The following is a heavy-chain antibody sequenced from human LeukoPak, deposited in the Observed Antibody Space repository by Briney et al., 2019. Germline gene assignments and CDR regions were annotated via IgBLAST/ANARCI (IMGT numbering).Heavy chain of an antibody. CDR2: IYHSGST. D-gene: IGHD2-15*01. Sequence: PSGTLSLTCAVSGGSISGSNWWSWVRQPPGKGLEWIGEIYHSGSTNYNPSLKSRVTMSVDTSKNHFSLKLSSVTAADTALYYCAGSRYCSGGTCYATFDYWGQGTLVTVSS. CDR1: GGSISGSNW. V-gene: IGHV4-4*02. CDR3: AGSRYCSGGTCYATFDY. J-gene: IGHJ4*02.